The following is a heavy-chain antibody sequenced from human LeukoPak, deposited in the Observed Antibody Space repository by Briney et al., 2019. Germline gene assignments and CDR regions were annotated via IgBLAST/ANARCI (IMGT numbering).Heavy chain of an antibody. V-gene: IGHV3-23*01. J-gene: IGHJ3*02. D-gene: IGHD2-15*01. CDR2: ISGSGSKT. CDR3: AKRLGSNDNAFDI. Sequence: PGGSLRLSCAASGFIFSSYGMSWVRQTPGKGLECVSAISGSGSKTYYGDSVKGRFTISRDNSKNTLYLQMNSLRVEDTAVYYCAKRLGSNDNAFDIWGQGTTVTVSS. CDR1: GFIFSSYG.